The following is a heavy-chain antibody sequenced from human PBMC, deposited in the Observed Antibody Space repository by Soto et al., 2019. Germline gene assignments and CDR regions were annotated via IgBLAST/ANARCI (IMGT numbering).Heavy chain of an antibody. Sequence: SETLSLTCTVSGGSISSGGYCWSWIRQHPGKGLEWIGYIYYSGSTYYNPSLKSRVTISVDTSKNQFSLKLSSVTAADTAVYYCARKTEHYYYYYMDVWGKGTTVTVSS. V-gene: IGHV4-31*03. CDR3: ARKTEHYYYYYMDV. CDR2: IYYSGST. J-gene: IGHJ6*03. CDR1: GGSISSGGYC.